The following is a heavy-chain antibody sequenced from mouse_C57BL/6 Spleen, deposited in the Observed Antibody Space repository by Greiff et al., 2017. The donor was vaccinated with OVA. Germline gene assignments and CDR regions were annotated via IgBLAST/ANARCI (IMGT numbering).Heavy chain of an antibody. V-gene: IGHV1-7*01. CDR3: AREAIYDGYYADY. CDR2: INPSRGYT. J-gene: IGHJ2*01. D-gene: IGHD2-3*01. CDR1: GYTFTSYW. Sequence: VQLHQSGAELAKPGASVTLSCKASGYTFTSYWMHWVNQRPGQGLEWIGYINPSRGYTKYNQKFKDKATLTADKSSSTAYMQLSSLTYEDSAVYYCAREAIYDGYYADYWGQGTTLTVSS.